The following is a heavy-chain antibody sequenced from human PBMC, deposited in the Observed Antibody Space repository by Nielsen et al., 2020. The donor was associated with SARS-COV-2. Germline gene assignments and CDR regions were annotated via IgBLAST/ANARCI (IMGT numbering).Heavy chain of an antibody. Sequence: GESLKISCAASGFTFSSYGMHWVRQAPGKGLEWVAVIWYDGSNKYYADSVKGRFTISRDNSKNTLYLQMNSLRAEDTAVYYCARDGWDIVVVVAATDYGMDVWGQGTTVTVSS. D-gene: IGHD2-15*01. J-gene: IGHJ6*02. CDR1: GFTFSSYG. CDR2: IWYDGSNK. V-gene: IGHV3-33*01. CDR3: ARDGWDIVVVVAATDYGMDV.